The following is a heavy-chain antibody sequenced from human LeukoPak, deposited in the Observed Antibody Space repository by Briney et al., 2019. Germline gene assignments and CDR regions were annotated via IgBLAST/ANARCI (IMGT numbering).Heavy chain of an antibody. V-gene: IGHV4-59*01. CDR2: IYYSGST. Sequence: PSETLSLTCTVSGGSISSYYWSRIRQPPGKGLEWIGYIYYSGSTNYDPSLKSRVTISVDTSKNQVSLKLSSVTAADTAVYYCARGRITFGDWGQGTLVTVSS. J-gene: IGHJ4*02. D-gene: IGHD3-16*01. CDR3: ARGRITFGD. CDR1: GGSISSYY.